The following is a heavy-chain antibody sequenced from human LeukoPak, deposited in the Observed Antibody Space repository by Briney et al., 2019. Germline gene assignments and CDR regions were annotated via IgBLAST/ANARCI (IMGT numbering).Heavy chain of an antibody. Sequence: SETLSLTCTVSGVSISSSNSYWGWIRQPPGKGLEWIGEINHSGSTNYNPSLKSRVTISVDTSKNQFSLKLSSVTAADTAVYYCARHRRTHYYDSSGAGYFQHWGQGTLVTVSS. CDR3: ARHRRTHYYDSSGAGYFQH. J-gene: IGHJ1*01. D-gene: IGHD3-22*01. CDR2: INHSGST. CDR1: GVSISSSNSY. V-gene: IGHV4-39*01.